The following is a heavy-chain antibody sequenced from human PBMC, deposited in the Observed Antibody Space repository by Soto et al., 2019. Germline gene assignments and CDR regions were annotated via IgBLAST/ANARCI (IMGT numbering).Heavy chain of an antibody. CDR3: ARVLSYYYDSSGYRTYYYYGMDV. Sequence: SQTLSLTCAISGDSVSSNSAAWNWIRQSPSRGLEWLGRTYYRSKWYNDYAVSVKSRITINPDTSKNQFSLQLNSVTPEDTAVYYCARVLSYYYDSSGYRTYYYYGMDVWGQGTTVTVSS. V-gene: IGHV6-1*01. CDR1: GDSVSSNSAA. CDR2: TYYRSKWYN. D-gene: IGHD3-22*01. J-gene: IGHJ6*02.